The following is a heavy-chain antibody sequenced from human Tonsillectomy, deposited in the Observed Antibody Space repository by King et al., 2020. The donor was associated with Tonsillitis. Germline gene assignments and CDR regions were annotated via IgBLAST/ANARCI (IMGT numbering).Heavy chain of an antibody. Sequence: VQLQESGPGLVKPSETLSLTCTVSGGPISGYYWNWIRQPPGKGLEWIGYIHDSGNTNYNPSLKSRFTISVDTSNNQFSLRLSSVTAADPAVYYCARVLSASYWYFALWGRGTLVTVSS. V-gene: IGHV4-59*01. CDR3: ARVLSASYWYFAL. D-gene: IGHD3-3*01. J-gene: IGHJ2*01. CDR1: GGPISGYY. CDR2: IHDSGNT.